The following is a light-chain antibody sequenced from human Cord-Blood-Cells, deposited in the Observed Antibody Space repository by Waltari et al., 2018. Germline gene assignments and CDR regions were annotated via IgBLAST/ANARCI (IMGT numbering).Light chain of an antibody. Sequence: QSALPQPASVSGSPGQSLPISCSGTGVDVGSDNPVSWYQQLPGKAPQLMIYEGSKRPSGVSNRFSGSKSGNTASLTISGLQAEDEADYYCCSYAGSSTLVFGGGTKLTVL. CDR2: EGS. CDR3: CSYAGSSTLV. V-gene: IGLV2-23*01. CDR1: GVDVGSDNP. J-gene: IGLJ3*02.